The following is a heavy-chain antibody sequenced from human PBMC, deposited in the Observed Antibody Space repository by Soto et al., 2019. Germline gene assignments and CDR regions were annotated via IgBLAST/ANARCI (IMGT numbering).Heavy chain of an antibody. CDR3: ARQNTVFGVARGFDP. D-gene: IGHD3-3*01. V-gene: IGHV5-51*01. J-gene: IGHJ5*02. Sequence: GESLKISCKGSGYIFTNYWIGWVRQMPGKGLEWMGIIYPGDSDTTLSPSFQGQVTMSADKSDSTVYLQWRSLKASDTAMYFCARQNTVFGVARGFDPWGQGTMVTVSA. CDR1: GYIFTNYW. CDR2: IYPGDSDT.